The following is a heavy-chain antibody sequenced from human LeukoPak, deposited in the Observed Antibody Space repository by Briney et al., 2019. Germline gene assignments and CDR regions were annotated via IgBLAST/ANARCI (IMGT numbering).Heavy chain of an antibody. CDR1: GFTFSSYA. CDR2: ISYDGSNK. Sequence: GGSLRLSCAASGFTFSSYAMHWVRQAPGKRPEWVAVISYDGSNKYYADSVKGRFTISRDNSKNTLYLQMNSLRAEDTAVYYCARDIVLMLYAISPGYWGQGTLVTVSS. CDR3: ARDIVLMLYAISPGY. V-gene: IGHV3-30*04. J-gene: IGHJ4*02. D-gene: IGHD2-8*01.